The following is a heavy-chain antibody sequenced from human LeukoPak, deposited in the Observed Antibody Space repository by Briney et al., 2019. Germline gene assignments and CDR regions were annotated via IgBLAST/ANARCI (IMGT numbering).Heavy chain of an antibody. CDR1: GFTFSSYG. CDR3: ARDEYSSSWSDYYYYMDV. Sequence: GGSLRLSCAASGFTFSSYGMAWVRQAPGKGLEWVANIKQDGSEKYYVGSVKGRFTISRDNAKNSLSLQMNSLRAEDTAVYYCARDEYSSSWSDYYYYMDVWGKGTTVTVSS. CDR2: IKQDGSEK. V-gene: IGHV3-7*01. J-gene: IGHJ6*03. D-gene: IGHD6-13*01.